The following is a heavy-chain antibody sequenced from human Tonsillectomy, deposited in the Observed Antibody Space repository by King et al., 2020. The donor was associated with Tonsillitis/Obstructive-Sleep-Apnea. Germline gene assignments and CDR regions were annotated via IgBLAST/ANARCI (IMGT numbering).Heavy chain of an antibody. CDR3: ARVGDIVVVPAASNYYMDV. Sequence: PLQESGPGLVKPSETLSLTCTVSGGSISSYYWSWIRQPPGKGLEWIGYIYYSGSTNYNPSLKSRVTISVDTSKNQFSLKLSSVTAADTAVYYCARVGDIVVVPAASNYYMDVWGKGTTVTVSS. V-gene: IGHV4-59*01. J-gene: IGHJ6*03. CDR2: IYYSGST. D-gene: IGHD2-2*01. CDR1: GGSISSYY.